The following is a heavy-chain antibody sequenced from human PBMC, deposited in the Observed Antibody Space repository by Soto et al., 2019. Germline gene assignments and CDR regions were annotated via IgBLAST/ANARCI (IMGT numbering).Heavy chain of an antibody. D-gene: IGHD6-19*01. Sequence: GGSLRLSCAASGFTFSSYAMHWVRQAPGKGLEWVAVISYDGSNKYYADSVKGRFTISRDNSKNTLYLQMNSLRAEDTAVYYCARGAPLTLAGTAYWGQGTLVTVSS. J-gene: IGHJ4*02. CDR2: ISYDGSNK. CDR1: GFTFSSYA. CDR3: ARGAPLTLAGTAY. V-gene: IGHV3-30-3*01.